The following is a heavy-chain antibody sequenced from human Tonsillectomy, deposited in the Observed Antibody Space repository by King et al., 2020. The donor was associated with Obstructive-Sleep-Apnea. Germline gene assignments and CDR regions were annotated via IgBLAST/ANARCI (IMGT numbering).Heavy chain of an antibody. CDR3: AKDILTGNYYFDY. D-gene: IGHD3-9*01. CDR2: ISGSGGST. Sequence: VQLVESGGGLVQPGGSLRLSCAASGVTFSSMNWVRQAPGKGLEWVSDISGSGGSTYYADSVRGRCTISRDNSKNTLCLQMNSLRAEDTAVYYCAKDILTGNYYFDYWGQGTLVTVSS. CDR1: GVTFSS. J-gene: IGHJ4*02. V-gene: IGHV3-23*04.